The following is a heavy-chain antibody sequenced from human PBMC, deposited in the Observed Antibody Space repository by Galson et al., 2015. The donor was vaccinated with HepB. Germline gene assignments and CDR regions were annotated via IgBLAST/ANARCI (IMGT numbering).Heavy chain of an antibody. CDR1: GIGFSNFA. CDR3: ARDLELLPASYFQY. J-gene: IGHJ1*01. V-gene: IGHV3-30*04. D-gene: IGHD3-10*01. Sequence: SLRLSCAASGIGFSNFAMHWVRQAPGKGLEWVAGISFDGKMKNYAESVRGRFTIGRDNSKNALYLEMNALRRDDTAMYYCARDLELLPASYFQYWGPGARVFVSP. CDR2: ISFDGKMK.